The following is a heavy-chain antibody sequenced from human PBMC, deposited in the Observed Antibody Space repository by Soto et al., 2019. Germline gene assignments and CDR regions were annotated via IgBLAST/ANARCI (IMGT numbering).Heavy chain of an antibody. CDR1: GYTFTSYA. CDR2: INAGNGNT. J-gene: IGHJ5*02. V-gene: IGHV1-3*01. D-gene: IGHD3-3*01. CDR3: ARAMSITIFGVVLENNWFDP. Sequence: QVQLVQSGAEVKKPGASVKVSCKASGYTFTSYAMHWVRQAPGQRLEWMGWINAGNGNTKYSQKFQGRATITRDTSASTAYMELSSLRSEDTAVYYCARAMSITIFGVVLENNWFDPWGQGTLVTVSS.